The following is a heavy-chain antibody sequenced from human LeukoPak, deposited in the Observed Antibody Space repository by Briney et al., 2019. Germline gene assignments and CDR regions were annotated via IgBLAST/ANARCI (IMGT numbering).Heavy chain of an antibody. CDR3: ARHGYYYDSSGYPKVFDY. V-gene: IGHV4-30-2*01. J-gene: IGHJ4*02. D-gene: IGHD3-22*01. CDR2: IYHSGST. Sequence: SETLSLTCAVSGGSISSGGYSWSWIRQPPGKGLEWIGYIYHSGSTYYNPSLKSRVTISVDRSKNQFSLKLSSVTAADTAVYYCARHGYYYDSSGYPKVFDYWGQGTLVTVSS. CDR1: GGSISSGGYS.